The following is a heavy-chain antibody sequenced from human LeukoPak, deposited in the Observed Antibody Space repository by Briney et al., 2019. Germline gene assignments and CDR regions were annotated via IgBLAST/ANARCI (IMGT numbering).Heavy chain of an antibody. CDR2: INHSGST. V-gene: IGHV4-39*07. Sequence: SETLSLTCTVSGGSISSGGYYWSWIRQPPGKGLEWIGEINHSGSTNYNPSLKSRVTISVDTSKNQFSLKLSSVTAADTAVYYCARVGRAAGSLNPFDYWGQGTLVTVSS. CDR3: ARVGRAAGSLNPFDY. D-gene: IGHD6-13*01. J-gene: IGHJ4*02. CDR1: GGSISSGGYY.